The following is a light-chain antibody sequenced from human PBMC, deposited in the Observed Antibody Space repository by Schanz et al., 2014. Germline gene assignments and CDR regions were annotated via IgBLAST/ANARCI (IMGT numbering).Light chain of an antibody. CDR2: WAS. J-gene: IGKJ1*01. CDR3: QQHYSTPRT. V-gene: IGKV4-1*01. Sequence: DIVMTQSPDSLAVSLGERATINCKSSQSVLYSSNNKNYLVWYQQKPGQPPKLLIYWASTRESGVPDRFSGSGSETDFTFTISSLQAEDVAVYYCQQHYSTPRTFGQGTKVEIK. CDR1: QSVLYSSNNKNY.